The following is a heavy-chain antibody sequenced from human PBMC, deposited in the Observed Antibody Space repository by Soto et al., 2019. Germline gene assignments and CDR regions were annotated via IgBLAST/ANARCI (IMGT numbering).Heavy chain of an antibody. J-gene: IGHJ6*02. Sequence: GASVKVSCKASGYSFTDYHIHWVRQAPGQGLEWLGRINPKSGGTSTAQKFQGWVTMTTDTSISTASMELTRLTSDDTAIYYCARCYSTDSSPAVCSVFYSPGMDVWGQGTKVTVSS. CDR3: ARCYSTDSSPAVCSVFYSPGMDV. V-gene: IGHV1-2*04. CDR1: GYSFTDYH. CDR2: INPKSGGT. D-gene: IGHD2-21*01.